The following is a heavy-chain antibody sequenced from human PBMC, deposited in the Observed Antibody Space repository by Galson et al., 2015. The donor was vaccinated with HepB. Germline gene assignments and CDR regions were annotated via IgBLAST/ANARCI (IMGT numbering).Heavy chain of an antibody. Sequence: SLRLSCAASGFTFSSYGMHWVRQAPGKGLEWVAVISYDGSNKYYADSVKGRFTISRDNSKNTLYLQMNSLRAEDTAVYYCAKLCSGGSCYFQHRGQGTLVTVSS. CDR3: AKLCSGGSCYFQH. V-gene: IGHV3-30*18. CDR1: GFTFSSYG. J-gene: IGHJ1*01. CDR2: ISYDGSNK. D-gene: IGHD2-15*01.